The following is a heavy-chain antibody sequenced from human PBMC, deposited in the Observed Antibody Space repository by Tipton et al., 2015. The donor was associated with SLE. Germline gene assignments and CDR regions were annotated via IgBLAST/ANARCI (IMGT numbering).Heavy chain of an antibody. Sequence: TLSLTCTVSGGSISSHYWSWIRQPPGKGLEWIGYIYYSGSTNYNPSLKSRVTISVDTSKNQFSLKLSSVTAADTAVYYCAGLGYCTGGVCYGNWFDPWGQGTLVTVSS. J-gene: IGHJ5*02. V-gene: IGHV4-59*11. CDR2: IYYSGST. CDR1: GGSISSHY. D-gene: IGHD2-8*02. CDR3: AGLGYCTGGVCYGNWFDP.